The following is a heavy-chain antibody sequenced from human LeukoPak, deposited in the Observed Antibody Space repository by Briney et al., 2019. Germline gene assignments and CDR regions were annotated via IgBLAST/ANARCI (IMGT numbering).Heavy chain of an antibody. CDR2: IYHSGST. D-gene: IGHD3-3*01. J-gene: IGHJ5*02. CDR3: TREGYDFWSGYYAPAPFDP. CDR1: GGSISSGGYY. V-gene: IGHV4-30-2*01. Sequence: SETLSLTCTVSGGSISSGGYYWSWIRQPPGKGLEWIGYIYHSGSTYYNPSLKSRVTISVDRSKNQFSLKLSSVTAADTAVYYRTREGYDFWSGYYAPAPFDPWGQGTLVTVSS.